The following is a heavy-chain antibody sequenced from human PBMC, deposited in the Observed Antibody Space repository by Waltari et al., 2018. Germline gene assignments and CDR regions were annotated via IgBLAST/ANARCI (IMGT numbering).Heavy chain of an antibody. CDR2: VDPQKGGI. J-gene: IGHJ4*02. CDR3: AREVFRFDY. Sequence: QVQLVQSGAEVKKPGASVKLSCEASGYAFTAYYFHWVRQAPGRGLEWMGYVDPQKGGISYAQRVQGRVTMTRDTSISTVYMELSGLTSDDTAVYYCAREVFRFDYWGQGALVTVSS. V-gene: IGHV1-2*02. CDR1: GYAFTAYY.